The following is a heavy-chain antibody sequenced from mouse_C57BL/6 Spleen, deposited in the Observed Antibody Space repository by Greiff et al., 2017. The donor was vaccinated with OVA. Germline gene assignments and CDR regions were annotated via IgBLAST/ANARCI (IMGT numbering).Heavy chain of an antibody. Sequence: EVQLQESGGGLVKPGGSLKLSCAASGFTFSDYGMHWVRQAPEKGLEWVAYISSGSSTIYYADTVKGRFTISRDNAKNTLFLQMTSLRSEDTAMYYCARAYGSNYYAMDYWGQGTSVTVSS. D-gene: IGHD1-1*01. CDR3: ARAYGSNYYAMDY. V-gene: IGHV5-17*01. CDR1: GFTFSDYG. J-gene: IGHJ4*01. CDR2: ISSGSSTI.